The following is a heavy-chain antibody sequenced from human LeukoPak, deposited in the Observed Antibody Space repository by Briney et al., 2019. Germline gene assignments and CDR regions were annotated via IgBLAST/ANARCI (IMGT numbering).Heavy chain of an antibody. CDR2: ISYGGSNK. V-gene: IGHV3-33*05. CDR3: AKVGTRHYYGSGRQN. Sequence: GGSLRLSCAGSGFTFSSYGMHWVRQAPGKGLEWVAVISYGGSNKYYADSVKGRFTISRDNSKNTLYLQMNSLRAEDTAVYYCAKVGTRHYYGSGRQNWGQGTLVTVSS. D-gene: IGHD3-10*01. CDR1: GFTFSSYG. J-gene: IGHJ4*02.